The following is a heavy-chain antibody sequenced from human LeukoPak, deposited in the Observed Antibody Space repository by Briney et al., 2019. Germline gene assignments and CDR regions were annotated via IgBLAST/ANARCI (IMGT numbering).Heavy chain of an antibody. D-gene: IGHD6-13*01. CDR2: IYTSGST. Sequence: KPSDTLSLTCTLSGGSISSYYWSWIRQPAGKGLEWIGRIYTSGSTNYNPSLKSRVTMSVDTSKNQFSLKLYSVTAADTAVYFCARVIASTATGYYFDYWGQGTLVAVSS. J-gene: IGHJ4*02. CDR1: GGSISSYY. CDR3: ARVIASTATGYYFDY. V-gene: IGHV4-4*07.